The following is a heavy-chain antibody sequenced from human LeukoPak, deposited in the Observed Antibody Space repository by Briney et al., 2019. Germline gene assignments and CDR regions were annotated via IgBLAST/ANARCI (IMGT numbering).Heavy chain of an antibody. CDR2: IYYSGST. Sequence: PSETLSLTCTVSGGSISSSSYYWGWIRQPPGKGLEWIGSIYYSGSTYYNPSLKSRVTISVDTSKNQFSLKLSSVTAADTAVYYCARGSPERLRFLEWHNTGYYFDYWGQGTLVTVSS. V-gene: IGHV4-39*07. J-gene: IGHJ4*02. D-gene: IGHD3-3*01. CDR3: ARGSPERLRFLEWHNTGYYFDY. CDR1: GGSISSSSYY.